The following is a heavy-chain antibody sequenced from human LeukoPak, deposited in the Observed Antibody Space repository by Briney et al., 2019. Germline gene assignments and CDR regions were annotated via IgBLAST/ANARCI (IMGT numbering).Heavy chain of an antibody. CDR3: ARGIYSGYDSADY. J-gene: IGHJ4*02. D-gene: IGHD5-12*01. V-gene: IGHV3-30*04. Sequence: GGSLRLSCEASGFTFSGYAIHWVRQAPGKGLEWVAVISYDGSDKYYADSVKGRFTLSRDNSKNTVYLQMNSLRVEDTAVYYCARGIYSGYDSADYWGQGTLVTVSS. CDR1: GFTFSGYA. CDR2: ISYDGSDK.